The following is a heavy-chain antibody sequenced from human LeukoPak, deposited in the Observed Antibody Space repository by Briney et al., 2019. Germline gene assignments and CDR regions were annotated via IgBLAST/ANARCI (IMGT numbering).Heavy chain of an antibody. CDR3: ARGSISSGWYFHY. CDR2: MNPNSGST. J-gene: IGHJ4*02. V-gene: IGHV1-8*01. Sequence: ASVKVSCKASGYTFTSYDINWVRQATGQGLEWMGWMNPNSGSTGYAQKFQGRVTMTRNTSISTAYMELSSLRSEDTAVYYCARGSISSGWYFHYWGQGTLVTVSS. CDR1: GYTFTSYD. D-gene: IGHD6-19*01.